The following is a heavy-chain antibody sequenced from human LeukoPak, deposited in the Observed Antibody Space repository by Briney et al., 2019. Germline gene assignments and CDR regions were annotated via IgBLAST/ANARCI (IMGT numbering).Heavy chain of an antibody. V-gene: IGHV4-59*08. D-gene: IGHD3-10*01. CDR2: FYYSGAT. CDR1: GGSISSSY. J-gene: IGHJ4*02. Sequence: SETLSLTCTVSGGSISSSYWSWIRQPPGEGLEWIGYFYYSGATTYNPSLQSRVTISVDTSKNQFSLKLSSVTAADTAVYYCARRITMVRGVIRADYFDYWGQGTLVTVSS. CDR3: ARRITMVRGVIRADYFDY.